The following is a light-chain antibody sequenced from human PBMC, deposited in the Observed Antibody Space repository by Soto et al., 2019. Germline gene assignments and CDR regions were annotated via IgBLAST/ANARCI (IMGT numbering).Light chain of an antibody. CDR3: SSYKSSSTLPYV. V-gene: IGLV2-14*01. CDR1: SSDVGGYNL. CDR2: DVN. Sequence: QSVLTQPASVSGSPGQSITISCTGTSSDVGGYNLVSWYQQYPDKAPKLMIFDVNTRASGVSNRFSGSKSGNTASLTISGLQAEDEADYYCSSYKSSSTLPYVFGTGTKVTVL. J-gene: IGLJ1*01.